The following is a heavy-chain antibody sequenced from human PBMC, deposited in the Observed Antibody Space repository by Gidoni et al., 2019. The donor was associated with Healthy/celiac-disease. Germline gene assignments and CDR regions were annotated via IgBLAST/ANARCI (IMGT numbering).Heavy chain of an antibody. Sequence: EVQLLESGGGLVQPGGSLRLSCAASGFTFSSYAMSWVRQHPAKGLEWVPAISGSGGSTYDADSVKGRFTISRDNSKNTLYLQMNSLRAEDTAVYYCAKVYYYDSSGYVDYWGQGTLVTVSS. V-gene: IGHV3-23*01. CDR1: GFTFSSYA. D-gene: IGHD3-22*01. CDR2: ISGSGGST. J-gene: IGHJ4*02. CDR3: AKVYYYDSSGYVDY.